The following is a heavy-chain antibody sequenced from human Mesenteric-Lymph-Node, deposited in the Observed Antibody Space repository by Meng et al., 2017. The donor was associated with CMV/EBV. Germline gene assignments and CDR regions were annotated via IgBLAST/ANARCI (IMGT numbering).Heavy chain of an antibody. CDR3: ARGSSYDILTGYFDY. V-gene: IGHV4-34*01. CDR2: INHSGST. Sequence: QVQFHQWGAGLLKPSETLSVTCAGYGGSFSGYYWNWIRQSPEKGLEWIGEINHSGSTTYNPSFTSRIIISVDTSTNQISLNMSSVTAADTAVYYCARGSSYDILTGYFDYWGQGALVTVSS. CDR1: GGSFSGYY. J-gene: IGHJ4*02. D-gene: IGHD3-9*01.